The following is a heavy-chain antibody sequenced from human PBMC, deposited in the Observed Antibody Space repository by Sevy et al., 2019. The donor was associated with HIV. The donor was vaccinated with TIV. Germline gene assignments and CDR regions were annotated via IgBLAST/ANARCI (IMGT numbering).Heavy chain of an antibody. D-gene: IGHD3-16*01. V-gene: IGHV3-11*01. CDR1: GFTFSDYY. CDR2: ISGSGSAI. J-gene: IGHJ4*02. Sequence: GGSLRLSCAASGFTFSDYYMSRIRQAPWKGLEWISYISGSGSAIVYADSVKGRFAISRNNAKNSLYLHMDNLRAEDTAVYFCVGRPYSSAYSWSYHFDYWGQGTLVTVSS. CDR3: VGRPYSSAYSWSYHFDY.